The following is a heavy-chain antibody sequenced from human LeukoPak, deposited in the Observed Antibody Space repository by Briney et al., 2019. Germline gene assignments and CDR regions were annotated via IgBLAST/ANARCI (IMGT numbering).Heavy chain of an antibody. V-gene: IGHV3-23*01. CDR1: GFTFSSYA. CDR3: VKDGLAVAGTTWFDP. CDR2: ISGSGGST. Sequence: GGSLRLSCAASGFTFSSYAMSWVRQAPGKGLEWVSAISGSGGSTYYADSVKGRFTISRDNSKNTLYLQMNSLRAEDTAVYYCVKDGLAVAGTTWFDPWGQGTLVTVSS. J-gene: IGHJ5*02. D-gene: IGHD6-19*01.